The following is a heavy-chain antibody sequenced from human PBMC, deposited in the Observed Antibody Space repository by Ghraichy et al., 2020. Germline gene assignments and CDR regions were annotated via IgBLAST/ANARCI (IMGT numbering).Heavy chain of an antibody. Sequence: SDTLSLTCTVSGGSISSSDYYWVWIRQPPGKGLEWIGSIFYSGTTHYKSSLKSRVILSVDMSKNQFFMRLSSVTAAETAVFYCARLRYCSSSSCTATNYFDYWGQGTLVTVSS. CDR2: IFYSGTT. J-gene: IGHJ4*02. CDR1: GGSISSSDYY. CDR3: ARLRYCSSSSCTATNYFDY. D-gene: IGHD2-2*01. V-gene: IGHV4-39*01.